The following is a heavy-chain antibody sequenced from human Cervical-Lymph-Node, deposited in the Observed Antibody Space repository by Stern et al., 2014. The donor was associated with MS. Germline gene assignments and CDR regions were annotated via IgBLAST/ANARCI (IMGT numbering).Heavy chain of an antibody. Sequence: QVQLGQSGAEVKKPGASVKVSCKASGFTFTNYYVHWVRQAPGQGLEWMGIINRSDDDTGYAQRFQGGLTVTRDTSSSTVYMELTSLRYDDTAVYYCALSAFDFWGQGTLVTVSS. D-gene: IGHD5/OR15-5a*01. J-gene: IGHJ4*02. CDR3: ALSAFDF. CDR1: GFTFTNYY. V-gene: IGHV1-46*01. CDR2: INRSDDDT.